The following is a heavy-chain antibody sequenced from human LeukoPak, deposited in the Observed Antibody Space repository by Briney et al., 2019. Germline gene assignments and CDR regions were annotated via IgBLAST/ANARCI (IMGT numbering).Heavy chain of an antibody. CDR3: ARDGSMTTFDY. Sequence: SETLSLTCTVSGYPISSGYYWGWIRQPPGKGLEWIGSIYHSGSTYYNPSLKSRVTISVDTSKNQFSLKLSSVTAADTAVYYCARDGSMTTFDYWGQGTLVTVSS. V-gene: IGHV4-38-2*02. CDR1: GYPISSGYY. CDR2: IYHSGST. D-gene: IGHD1-1*01. J-gene: IGHJ4*02.